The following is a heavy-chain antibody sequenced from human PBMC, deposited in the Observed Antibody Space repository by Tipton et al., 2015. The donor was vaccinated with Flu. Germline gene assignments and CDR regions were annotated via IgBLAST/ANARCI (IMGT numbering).Heavy chain of an antibody. CDR1: GFTFDSYA. Sequence: RSLRLSCAASGFTFDSYAMHWVRQAPGKGLEWVSGISWNSDIDYADSVKGRFTISRDNARNSLYLQMNSLRVEDTAFYYCAKNNGPRSYKYGMDVWGQGTTVTVSS. J-gene: IGHJ6*02. V-gene: IGHV3-9*01. CDR2: ISWNSDI. CDR3: AKNNGPRSYKYGMDV. D-gene: IGHD1-14*01.